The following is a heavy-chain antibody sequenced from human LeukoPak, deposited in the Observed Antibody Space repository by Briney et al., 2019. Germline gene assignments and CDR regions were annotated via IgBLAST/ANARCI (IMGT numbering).Heavy chain of an antibody. D-gene: IGHD1-26*01. Sequence: ASVKVSCKASGYTFTSYGISWVRQAPGQGLEWMGWISAYNGNTNYAQKLQGRVTMTTDTSTSTAYMELRSLRSDDTAVYYCARGPPRGELRYNWFDPWGQGTLVTVSS. J-gene: IGHJ5*02. CDR3: ARGPPRGELRYNWFDP. V-gene: IGHV1-18*01. CDR2: ISAYNGNT. CDR1: GYTFTSYG.